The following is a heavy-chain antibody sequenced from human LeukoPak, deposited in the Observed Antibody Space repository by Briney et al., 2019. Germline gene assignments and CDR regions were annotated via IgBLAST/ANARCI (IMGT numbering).Heavy chain of an antibody. V-gene: IGHV4-39*07. CDR3: ARIFEGVEDSEYYLDY. CDR2: IYYSGST. Sequence: SETLSLTCTVSGGSISSSSYYWGWIRQPPGKGLEWIGSIYYSGSTYYNPSLKSRVTISVDTSKNQFSLKLSSVTAADTAVYYCARIFEGVEDSEYYLDYWGQGTLVTVSS. J-gene: IGHJ4*02. CDR1: GGSISSSSYY. D-gene: IGHD3-3*01.